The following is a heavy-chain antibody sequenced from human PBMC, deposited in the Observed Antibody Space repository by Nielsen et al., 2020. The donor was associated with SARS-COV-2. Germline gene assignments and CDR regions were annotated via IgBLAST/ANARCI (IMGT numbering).Heavy chain of an antibody. CDR2: INPNSGGT. D-gene: IGHD6-6*01. Sequence: ASVKVSCKASGYTFTGYYMHWVRQAPGQGLEWMGWINPNSGGTNYAQKFQGWVTMTRDTSISTAYMELSRLRSDDTAVYYCATPSRPGYYYYYYMDVWGKGTTVTVSS. V-gene: IGHV1-2*04. CDR1: GYTFTGYY. J-gene: IGHJ6*03. CDR3: ATPSRPGYYYYYYMDV.